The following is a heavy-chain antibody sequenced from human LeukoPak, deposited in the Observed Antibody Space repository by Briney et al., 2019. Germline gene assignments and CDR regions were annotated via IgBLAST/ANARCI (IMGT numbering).Heavy chain of an antibody. Sequence: PGGSLRLSCAASGFTFSSYGMHWVRQAPGKGLEWVAVISCDGSNKYYADSVKGRFTISRDNSKNTLYLQMNSLRAEDTAVYYCATQGGELITYWGQGTLVTVSS. V-gene: IGHV3-30*03. J-gene: IGHJ4*02. D-gene: IGHD1-26*01. CDR3: ATQGGELITY. CDR1: GFTFSSYG. CDR2: ISCDGSNK.